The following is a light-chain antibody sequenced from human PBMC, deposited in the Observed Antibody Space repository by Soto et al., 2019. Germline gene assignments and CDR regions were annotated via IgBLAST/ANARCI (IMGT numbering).Light chain of an antibody. Sequence: QSALTQPPSASGSPGQSVTISCIGTSSDVGGYDYASWYQQHPGKAPKLIISEVTKRPSGVPDRFSGSKSGNTASLTVSGLQAEDEADYYCSSYAGNNNFCVFGTGTKLTVL. CDR3: SSYAGNNNFCV. J-gene: IGLJ1*01. CDR2: EVT. V-gene: IGLV2-8*01. CDR1: SSDVGGYDY.